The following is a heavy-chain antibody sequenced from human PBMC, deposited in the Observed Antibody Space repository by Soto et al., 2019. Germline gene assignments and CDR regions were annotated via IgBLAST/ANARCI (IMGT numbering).Heavy chain of an antibody. CDR1: GFTLSNYW. V-gene: IGHV3-74*01. CDR2: IDSDGGST. J-gene: IGHJ4*02. CDR3: ARGQYYFDY. Sequence: GVSLSLSCEASGFTLSNYWMHWVRQAPGKGLVWVSRIDSDGGSTIYADSVKGRFTISRDNAKNSLYLQMNSLRAEDTAVYYCARGQYYFDYWGQGTLVTVSS.